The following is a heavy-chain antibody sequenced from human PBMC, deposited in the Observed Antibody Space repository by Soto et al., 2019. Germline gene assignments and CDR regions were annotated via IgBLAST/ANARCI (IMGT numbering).Heavy chain of an antibody. D-gene: IGHD3-3*01. V-gene: IGHV1-18*01. CDR2: ISAYNGNT. CDR1: GYTFTSYG. Sequence: ASVKVSCKASGYTFTSYGISWVRQAPGQGLEWMGWISAYNGNTNYAQKLQGRVTMTTDTSTSTAYMELRSLRSDDTAVYYCARDGAPYYDFWSGYSRHFGYWGQGTLVTVSS. J-gene: IGHJ4*02. CDR3: ARDGAPYYDFWSGYSRHFGY.